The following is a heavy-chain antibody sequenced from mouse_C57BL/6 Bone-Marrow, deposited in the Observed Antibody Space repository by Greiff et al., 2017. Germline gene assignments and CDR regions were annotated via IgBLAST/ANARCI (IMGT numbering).Heavy chain of an antibody. CDR2: IDPSDSYT. Sequence: QVQLQQPGAELVMPGASVKLSCKASGYTFTSYWMHWVKQRPGQGLEWIGEIDPSDSYTNYNQKFKGKSTLTVDKSSSTAYMQLSSLTSEDSAVYYCARGDSNYPVYAMDYWGQGTSVTVSS. CDR3: ARGDSNYPVYAMDY. CDR1: GYTFTSYW. J-gene: IGHJ4*01. V-gene: IGHV1-69*01. D-gene: IGHD2-5*01.